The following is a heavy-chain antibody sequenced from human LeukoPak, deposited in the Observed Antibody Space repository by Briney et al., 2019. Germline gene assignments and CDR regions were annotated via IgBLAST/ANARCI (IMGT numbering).Heavy chain of an antibody. V-gene: IGHV4-59*08. CDR1: TGYTWSYF. Sequence: SETLSLTCTVSTGYTWSYFWSWIRQPPGKGLEWIGYIYYTGSTNYNPSLKSRVTISVDTSKNQFSLKLSSVTAADTAVYYCAIEEWRNHYASENYYQSHYFDYWGQGTLVTVSS. J-gene: IGHJ4*02. D-gene: IGHD3-10*01. CDR3: AIEEWRNHYASENYYQSHYFDY. CDR2: IYYTGST.